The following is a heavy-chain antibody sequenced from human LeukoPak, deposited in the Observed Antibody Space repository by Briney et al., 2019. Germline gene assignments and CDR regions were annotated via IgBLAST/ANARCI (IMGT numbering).Heavy chain of an antibody. V-gene: IGHV3-20*04. CDR2: INWNGGST. CDR3: AREMGAYDSSGYSVLYYFDY. J-gene: IGHJ4*02. D-gene: IGHD3-22*01. CDR1: GFTLDDYG. Sequence: GGSLRLSCAASGFTLDDYGMSWVRQAPGKGLEWVSGINWNGGSTGYADSVKGRFTISRDNAKNSLYLQMNSLRAEDTALYYCAREMGAYDSSGYSVLYYFDYWGQGTLVTVSS.